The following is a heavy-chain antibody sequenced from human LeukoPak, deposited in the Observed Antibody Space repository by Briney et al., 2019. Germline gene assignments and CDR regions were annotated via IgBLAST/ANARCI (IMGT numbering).Heavy chain of an antibody. CDR2: IYYSGST. J-gene: IGHJ6*02. V-gene: IGHV4-59*08. D-gene: IGHD1-1*01. Sequence: RSAETLSLTCTVSGGSFSRYYWSWIRQPPGKGLEWIGYIYYSGSTNYNPSLKSQVTISVDTTKNQFSLKLSSVTAADTAVYYCARSNSYRYYYYYYGMDVWGQGTTVTVSS. CDR1: GGSFSRYY. CDR3: ARSNSYRYYYYYYGMDV.